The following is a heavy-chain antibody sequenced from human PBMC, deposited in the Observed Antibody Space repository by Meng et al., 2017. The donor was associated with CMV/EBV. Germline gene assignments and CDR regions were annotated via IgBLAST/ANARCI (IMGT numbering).Heavy chain of an antibody. CDR3: ARKGSFGAFDY. V-gene: IGHV1-69*10. CDR2: IIPILGIA. D-gene: IGHD3-10*01. Sequence: SVKVSCKASGDTFSSYAISWVRQAPGQGLEWMGGIIPILGIANYAQKFQGRVTITADESTSTAYMELSSLRSEDTAVYYCARKGSFGAFDYWGQGTLVTVSS. CDR1: GDTFSSYA. J-gene: IGHJ4*02.